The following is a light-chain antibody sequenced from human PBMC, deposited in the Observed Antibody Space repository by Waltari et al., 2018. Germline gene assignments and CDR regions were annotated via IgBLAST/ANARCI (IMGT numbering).Light chain of an antibody. V-gene: IGKV1-39*01. CDR1: QSISTF. J-gene: IGKJ2*01. Sequence: DSQMTQSPSSLSASVGDRVTITCRASQSISTFLNWYQQKPGKAPQLLIYAASTLQSGVPSRFSGSGSGTDFTLTIISLQPEDFATYFCQQSNIPPYAFGQGTKLEIK. CDR3: QQSNIPPYA. CDR2: AAS.